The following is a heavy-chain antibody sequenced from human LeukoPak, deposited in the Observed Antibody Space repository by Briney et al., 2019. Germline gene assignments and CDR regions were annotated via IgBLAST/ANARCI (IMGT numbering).Heavy chain of an antibody. J-gene: IGHJ3*02. CDR3: AKHRAPGTFDI. Sequence: GGSLRLSCAASGFTFSSYTMSWVRQAPGKGLEWVSAISGSGGSTFYADSVKGRFTISRDNSKNTLYLQMNSLRAEDTAVYYCAKHRAPGTFDIWGQGTMVTVSS. D-gene: IGHD1-14*01. CDR1: GFTFSSYT. V-gene: IGHV3-23*01. CDR2: ISGSGGST.